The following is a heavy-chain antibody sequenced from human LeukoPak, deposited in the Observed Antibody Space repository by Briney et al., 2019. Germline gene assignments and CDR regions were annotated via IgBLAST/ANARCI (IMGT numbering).Heavy chain of an antibody. CDR1: GGSISSYY. Sequence: PSETLSLTCTVSGGSISSYYWSWIRQPPGKGLEWIGYIYYSGSTNYNPSLKSRVTISVDTSKNQFSLKLSSVTPEDTAVYYCAREVEWELSRPLVVFDYWGQGTLVTVSS. D-gene: IGHD1-26*01. J-gene: IGHJ4*02. CDR2: IYYSGST. V-gene: IGHV4-59*12. CDR3: AREVEWELSRPLVVFDY.